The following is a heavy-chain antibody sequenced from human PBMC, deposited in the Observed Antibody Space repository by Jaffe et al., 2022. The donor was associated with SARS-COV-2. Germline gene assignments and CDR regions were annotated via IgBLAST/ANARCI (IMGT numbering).Heavy chain of an antibody. CDR3: ARDLSVAGTGEGYYFDY. D-gene: IGHD6-19*01. CDR1: GFTFSSYS. V-gene: IGHV3-48*02. Sequence: EVQLVESGGGLVQPGGSLRLSCAASGFTFSSYSMNWVRQAPGKGLEWVSYISSSSSTIYYADSVKGRFTISRDNAKNSLYLQMNSLRDEDTAVYYCARDLSVAGTGEGYYFDYWGQGTLVTVSS. CDR2: ISSSSSTI. J-gene: IGHJ4*02.